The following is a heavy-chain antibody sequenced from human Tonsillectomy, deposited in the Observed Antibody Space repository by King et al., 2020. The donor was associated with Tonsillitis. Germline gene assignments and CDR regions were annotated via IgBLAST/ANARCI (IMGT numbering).Heavy chain of an antibody. CDR1: GGTFSSYV. D-gene: IGHD6-19*01. CDR3: VRNCYSSDNTFDY. CDR2: IIPIFGTA. Sequence: QLVQSGAEVKKPGSSVKVSCKASGGTFSSYVISWVRQAPGQGLEWMGGIIPIFGTANYTQKFQGRVTINAEESTSTAYMELSSLRSEDPAVYYCVRNCYSSDNTFDYGGQGTLVTVSS. V-gene: IGHV1-69*01. J-gene: IGHJ4*02.